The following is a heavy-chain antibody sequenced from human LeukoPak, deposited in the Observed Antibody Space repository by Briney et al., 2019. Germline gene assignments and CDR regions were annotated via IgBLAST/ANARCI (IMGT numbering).Heavy chain of an antibody. CDR1: GGSISSSNW. CDR3: ARHPASTANFDY. Sequence: PSETLSLTCAVSGGSISSSNWWSWVRQPPGKGLEWIGYIYYSGSTNYNPSLKSRVTISVDTSKNQFSLKLSSVTAADTAVYYCARHPASTANFDYWGQGTLVTVSS. D-gene: IGHD2-21*02. CDR2: IYYSGST. V-gene: IGHV4-4*02. J-gene: IGHJ4*02.